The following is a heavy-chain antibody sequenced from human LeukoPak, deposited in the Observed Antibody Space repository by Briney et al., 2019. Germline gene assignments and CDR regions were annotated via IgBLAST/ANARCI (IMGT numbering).Heavy chain of an antibody. J-gene: IGHJ3*02. CDR3: ARGGPYSSGPLDAFDI. Sequence: ASVKVSCKASGYTFTSYDINWVRQATGQGLEWMGWMNPNSGNTGYAQKFQGRVTMTRNTSISTAYMELSSLRSEDTAVYYCARGGPYSSGPLDAFDIWGQGTMVTVSS. D-gene: IGHD6-19*01. V-gene: IGHV1-8*01. CDR1: GYTFTSYD. CDR2: MNPNSGNT.